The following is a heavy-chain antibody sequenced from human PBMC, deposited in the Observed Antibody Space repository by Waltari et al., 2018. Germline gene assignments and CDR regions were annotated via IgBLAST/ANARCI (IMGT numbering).Heavy chain of an antibody. J-gene: IGHJ5*02. CDR2: IRYDGSNK. D-gene: IGHD1-26*01. V-gene: IGHV3-30*02. CDR1: GFTFSSFG. Sequence: KLVESGGGVVQPGGSLRLHCAASGFTFSSFGMHWVRQAPGKGLEWVTFIRYDGSNKYYADSVKGRFIISRDNSKNTVYLQMNSLRPEDAAVYYCAKGSGSYEGFDPWGQGTLVTVSS. CDR3: AKGSGSYEGFDP.